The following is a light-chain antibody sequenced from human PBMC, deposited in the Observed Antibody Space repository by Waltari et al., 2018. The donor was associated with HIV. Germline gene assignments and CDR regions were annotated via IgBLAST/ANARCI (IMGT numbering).Light chain of an antibody. CDR2: KDN. V-gene: IGLV3-25*03. Sequence: SYDLTHPPSVSVSPGQTARIACSGDELLKHCSYWYQQRPGQAPVLLIYKDNERPSGIPERFSGSSSGTTVTLTITGVQADDEADYWCQSADSSGAWVFGGGTKLTVL. CDR1: ELLKHC. J-gene: IGLJ3*02. CDR3: QSADSSGAWV.